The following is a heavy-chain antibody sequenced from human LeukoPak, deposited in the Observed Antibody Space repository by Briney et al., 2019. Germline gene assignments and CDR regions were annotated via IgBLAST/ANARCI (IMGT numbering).Heavy chain of an antibody. CDR1: EYTFTDYY. V-gene: IGHV1-2*02. D-gene: IGHD3-10*01. CDR2: INPNSGGT. Sequence: ASVKVSCKASEYTFTDYYLHWVRQAPGQGLEWMGWINPNSGGTNYVQKFQGRVTMTRDTSISTAYMELSRLRSDDTAVYYCASPLYYYGSGSYYSLDPWGQGTLVTVSS. CDR3: ASPLYYYGSGSYYSLDP. J-gene: IGHJ5*02.